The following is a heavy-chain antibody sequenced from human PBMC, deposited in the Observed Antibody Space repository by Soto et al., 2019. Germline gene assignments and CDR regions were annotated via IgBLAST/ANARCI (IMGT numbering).Heavy chain of an antibody. Sequence: QVQLVQSGAEVKKPGSSVKVSCKASGGTFSSYTISWVRQAPGQGLEWMGRIIPILGIANYAQMFQGRVTITADKSTSTAYMELSSLRSEDTAVYYCARGYDYGSGSYRSPPPYNWFDPWGQGTLVTVSS. V-gene: IGHV1-69*02. J-gene: IGHJ5*02. CDR2: IIPILGIA. CDR3: ARGYDYGSGSYRSPPPYNWFDP. CDR1: GGTFSSYT. D-gene: IGHD3-10*01.